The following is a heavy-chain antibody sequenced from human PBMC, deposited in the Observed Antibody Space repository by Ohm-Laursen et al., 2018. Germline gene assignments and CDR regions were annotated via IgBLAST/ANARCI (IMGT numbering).Heavy chain of an antibody. V-gene: IGHV3-7*01. J-gene: IGHJ4*02. CDR2: IKQDGSEK. CDR1: GFTFSSYW. Sequence: SLRLSCSASGFTFSSYWMSWVRQAPGKGLEWVANIKQDGSEKYYVDSVKGRFTISRDNAKNTLYLQMNSLRAEDTAVYYCASPFNNYGADYWGQGTLVTVSS. D-gene: IGHD4-17*01. CDR3: ASPFNNYGADY.